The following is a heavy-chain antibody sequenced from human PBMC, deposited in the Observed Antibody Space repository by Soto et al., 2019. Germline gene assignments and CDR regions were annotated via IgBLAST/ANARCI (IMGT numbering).Heavy chain of an antibody. D-gene: IGHD3-3*01. V-gene: IGHV1-18*01. CDR1: GYNFNIYG. CDR2: ISAYDGKT. J-gene: IGHJ5*02. CDR3: ARDTHEYWTSYWFDP. Sequence: QVQLVQSGAEVKTPGASVKASCKASGYNFNIYGINWVRQAPGQGLEVMGWISAYDGKTTYAEKFRGRVTMTTAATTRTAYMEWRSLRSDDTAVYYCARDTHEYWTSYWFDPWGQGTLVTVSS.